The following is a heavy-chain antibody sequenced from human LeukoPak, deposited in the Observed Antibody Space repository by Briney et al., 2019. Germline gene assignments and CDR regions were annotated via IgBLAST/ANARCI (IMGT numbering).Heavy chain of an antibody. CDR2: IVTSGNT. J-gene: IGHJ3*01. D-gene: IGHD1-26*01. CDR1: GDSMSSHY. Sequence: SETLSLTCTVSGDSMSSHYWSWIRQPVGKGLEWIGRIVTSGNTNYNPSLKSRVSMSVQTSQNQFSLKLTSVTAADTAVYYCARDEAVGASHDGAFDVWGQGTMVTVSS. V-gene: IGHV4-4*07. CDR3: ARDEAVGASHDGAFDV.